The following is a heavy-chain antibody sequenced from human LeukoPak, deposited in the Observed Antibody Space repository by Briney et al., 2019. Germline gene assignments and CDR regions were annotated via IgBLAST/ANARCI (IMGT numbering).Heavy chain of an antibody. J-gene: IGHJ4*02. CDR2: IWYDGSNK. V-gene: IGHV3-33*01. CDR3: TRAEGIAVSGD. D-gene: IGHD6-19*01. Sequence: PGSSLRLSCAASGFTFSSYGMHGGRQAPGEGLEWGAIIWYDGSNKYYADSVRGRFTISRDNSESTLFLQMNSLRAEDTAVYYCTRAEGIAVSGDWGQGTLVTVSP. CDR1: GFTFSSYG.